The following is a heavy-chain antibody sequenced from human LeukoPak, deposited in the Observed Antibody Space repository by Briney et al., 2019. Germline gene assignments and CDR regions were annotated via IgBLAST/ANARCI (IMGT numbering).Heavy chain of an antibody. V-gene: IGHV4-34*01. CDR2: INHSGST. D-gene: IGHD4-17*01. Sequence: PSETLSLTCAVYGGSFSGYYWSWIRQPPGKGLEWIGEINHSGSTNYNPSLKSRVTISVDTSKNQFSLKLGSVTAADTAVYYCARGSAYALDYWGQGTLVTVSS. CDR1: GGSFSGYY. CDR3: ARGSAYALDY. J-gene: IGHJ4*02.